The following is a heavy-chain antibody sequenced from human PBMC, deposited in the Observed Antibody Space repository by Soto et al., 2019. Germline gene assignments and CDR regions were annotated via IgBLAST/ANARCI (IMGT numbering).Heavy chain of an antibody. Sequence: GGSLRLSCAASGFTFSSYAMHWVRQAPGKGLEWVAVISYDGSNKYYADSVKGRFTISRDNSKNTLYLQMNSLRAEDTAVYYCARGIRGYSYRQNSRPGNIWGQGTLVTVSS. V-gene: IGHV3-30-3*01. CDR2: ISYDGSNK. CDR1: GFTFSSYA. CDR3: ARGIRGYSYRQNSRPGNI. D-gene: IGHD5-18*01. J-gene: IGHJ3*02.